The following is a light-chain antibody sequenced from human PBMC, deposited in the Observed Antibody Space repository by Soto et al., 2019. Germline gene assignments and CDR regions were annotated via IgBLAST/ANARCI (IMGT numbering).Light chain of an antibody. CDR3: QQTYITTLT. CDR1: QTINNN. J-gene: IGKJ5*01. V-gene: IGKV1-39*01. CDR2: SSY. Sequence: DIEMTQSPASLSASVGDRVTISCRTSQTINNNLNWYKQRPGKAPKLLIYSSYSLMSRVPPRFSGSGYGTDFTLTISSLHHEDFATYLCQQTYITTLTFGQGTRLDIK.